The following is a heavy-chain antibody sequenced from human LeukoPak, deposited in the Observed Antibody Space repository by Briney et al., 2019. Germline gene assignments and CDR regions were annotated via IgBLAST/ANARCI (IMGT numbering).Heavy chain of an antibody. V-gene: IGHV3-23*01. D-gene: IGHD3-10*01. Sequence: GRSLRLSCAASGFTFSSYAMSWVRQAPGKGLEWVSAISGSGGSTYYADSVKGRFTISRDNSKNTLYLQMNSLRAEDTAVYYCAKDPEMYYYGSGSYPYYFDYWGQGTLVTVSS. J-gene: IGHJ4*02. CDR2: ISGSGGST. CDR3: AKDPEMYYYGSGSYPYYFDY. CDR1: GFTFSSYA.